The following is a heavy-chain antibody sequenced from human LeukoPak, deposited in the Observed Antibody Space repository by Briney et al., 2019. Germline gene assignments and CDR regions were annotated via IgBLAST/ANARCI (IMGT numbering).Heavy chain of an antibody. J-gene: IGHJ6*02. D-gene: IGHD3-10*01. CDR3: ARVRFGELWINGMDV. CDR2: IYYSGST. V-gene: IGHV4-59*01. CDR1: GGSISSYY. Sequence: SETLSLTCTVSGGSISSYYWSWIRQPPGKGLEWIGYIYYSGSTNYNPSLKSRVTISVDTSKNQFSLKLSSVTAADTAVYYCARVRFGELWINGMDVWGQGTTVTVSS.